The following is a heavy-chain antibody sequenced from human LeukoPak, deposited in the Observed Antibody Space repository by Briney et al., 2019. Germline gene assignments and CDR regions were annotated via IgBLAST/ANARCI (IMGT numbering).Heavy chain of an antibody. D-gene: IGHD1-1*01. J-gene: IGHJ3*02. Sequence: PSETLSLTCAVYGGSFSGYYWSWIRQPPGKGLEWIGEINHSGSTNYNPSLKSRVTISVDTSKNQFPLKLSSVTAADTAVYYCARFPDRLDPGAFDIWGQGTMVTVSS. CDR3: ARFPDRLDPGAFDI. V-gene: IGHV4-34*01. CDR1: GGSFSGYY. CDR2: INHSGST.